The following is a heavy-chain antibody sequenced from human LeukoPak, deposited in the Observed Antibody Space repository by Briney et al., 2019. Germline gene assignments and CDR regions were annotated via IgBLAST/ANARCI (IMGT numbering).Heavy chain of an antibody. CDR3: ARVGIAALWFDP. Sequence: ASVKVSCKASGYTFTSYDINWVRQATGQGLEWMGRMNPNSGNTGYAQKFQGRVTMTRNTSISTAYMELSSLRSEDTAVYYCARVGIAALWFDPWGQGTLVTVSS. J-gene: IGHJ5*02. CDR1: GYTFTSYD. CDR2: MNPNSGNT. V-gene: IGHV1-8*01. D-gene: IGHD6-6*01.